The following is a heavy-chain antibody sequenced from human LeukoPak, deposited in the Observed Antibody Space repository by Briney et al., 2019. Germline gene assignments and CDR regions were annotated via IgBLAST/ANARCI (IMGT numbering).Heavy chain of an antibody. CDR1: GFTFSDYY. J-gene: IGHJ6*03. Sequence: GGSLRLSCAASGFTFSDYYMSWIRQAPGKGLEWVSYISNSVSNIYYADSVKGRFTISRDNAKNSLYLQMNSLRAEDTAVYYCAKCGLQWNYYYYMDVWGKGTTVTVPS. CDR3: AKCGLQWNYYYYMDV. CDR2: ISNSVSNI. D-gene: IGHD5-24*01. V-gene: IGHV3-11*01.